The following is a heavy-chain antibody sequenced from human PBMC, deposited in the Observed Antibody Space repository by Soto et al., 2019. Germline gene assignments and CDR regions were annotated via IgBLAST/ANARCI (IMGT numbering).Heavy chain of an antibody. CDR3: ARLAVAGALWDY. Sequence: QLQVQESGPGLVKPSETLSLTCTVSGASISISGYYWGWIRQPPGRGLEWIGTFFYTETTYYNPSLESRVTMFVDRSNNQLFLRLKSVTAADTAVYYCARLAVAGALWDYWGQGTLVTASS. D-gene: IGHD6-19*01. J-gene: IGHJ4*02. CDR1: GASISISGYY. CDR2: FFYTETT. V-gene: IGHV4-39*01.